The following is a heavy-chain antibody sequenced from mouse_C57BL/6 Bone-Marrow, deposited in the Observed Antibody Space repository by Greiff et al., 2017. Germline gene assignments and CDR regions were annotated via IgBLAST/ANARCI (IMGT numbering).Heavy chain of an antibody. V-gene: IGHV5-17*01. CDR1: GFTFSDYG. CDR2: ISSGSSTI. D-gene: IGHD2-3*01. CDR3: ARNCYYPCDY. J-gene: IGHJ2*01. Sequence: EVKLMESGGGLVKPGGSLKLSCAASGFTFSDYGMHWVRQAPEKGLEWVAYISSGSSTIYYADTVKGRFTISRDKAKNTLFLQMTSLRSEDTAMYYCARNCYYPCDYWGQGTTLTVSS.